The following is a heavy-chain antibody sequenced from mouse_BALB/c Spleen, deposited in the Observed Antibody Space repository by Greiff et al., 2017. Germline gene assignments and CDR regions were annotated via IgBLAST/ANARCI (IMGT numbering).Heavy chain of an antibody. V-gene: IGHV5-9-4*01. CDR1: GFTFSSYA. CDR3: ARGPIHYYGYDYAMDY. J-gene: IGHJ4*01. D-gene: IGHD1-2*01. Sequence: EVKLEESGGGLVKPGGSLKLSCAASGFTFSSYAMSWVRQSPEKRLEWVAEISSGGSYTYYPDTVTCRFTISRDNAKNTLYLEMSSLRSEDTAMYYCARGPIHYYGYDYAMDYWGQGTSVTVSS. CDR2: ISSGGSYT.